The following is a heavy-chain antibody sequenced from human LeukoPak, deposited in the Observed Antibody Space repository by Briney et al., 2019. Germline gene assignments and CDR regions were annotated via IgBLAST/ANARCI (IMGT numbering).Heavy chain of an antibody. CDR1: GGSISSYY. Sequence: TETLSLTCTVSGGSISSYYWSWIRQPPGKGLEWIGNIYDSGSTNYNPSLKSRVTISVDTSKNQCSLKLSSVTAADTAVYYCARQSISGSSLSYFDYWGQGTLVNVSS. CDR3: ARQSISGSSLSYFDY. D-gene: IGHD3-22*01. CDR2: IYDSGST. V-gene: IGHV4-59*01. J-gene: IGHJ4*02.